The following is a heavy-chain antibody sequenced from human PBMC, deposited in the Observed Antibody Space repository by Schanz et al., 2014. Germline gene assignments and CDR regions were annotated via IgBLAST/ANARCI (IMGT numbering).Heavy chain of an antibody. J-gene: IGHJ4*02. D-gene: IGHD3-9*01. V-gene: IGHV3-23*04. CDR2: ISGSGGDT. CDR1: GITFSNYN. CDR3: ARGTGTFDY. Sequence: EVQLVESGGGLVQPGGSLRLSCAVSGITFSNYNMNWVRQAPGKGLEWVSAISGSGGDTYYADSVKGRFTISRDNSDITMYLQMNNLRAEDTAVYYCARGTGTFDYWGQGTLVTVSS.